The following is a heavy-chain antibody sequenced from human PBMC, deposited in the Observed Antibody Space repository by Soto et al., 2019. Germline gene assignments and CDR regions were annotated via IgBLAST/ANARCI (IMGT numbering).Heavy chain of an antibody. CDR1: GDSISSGGYY. CDR3: AREGADYSSGWYDY. CDR2: IYYSGRT. Sequence: QVQLKESGPGLVKPSQTMSLTCTVSGDSISSGGYYWSWIRQHPGEGLEWIGYIYYSGRTYYNPSLKSRVTISADTSKNQFSLKLSSVTAADTAVYYCAREGADYSSGWYDYWGQGTLVTVSS. V-gene: IGHV4-31*03. D-gene: IGHD6-19*01. J-gene: IGHJ4*02.